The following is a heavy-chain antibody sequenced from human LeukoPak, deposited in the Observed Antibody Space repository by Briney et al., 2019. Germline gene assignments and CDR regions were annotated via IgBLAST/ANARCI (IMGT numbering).Heavy chain of an antibody. CDR1: GYILTNYG. Sequence: ASVKVSCKASGYILTNYGITWVRQAPGRGLEWMGWISAKNGNTHYAQKLQVRVAMTTDTATRTAYMELRSLRSDDTAVYYCARGSLACTSSNCSPLYWGQGTLVTVSS. J-gene: IGHJ4*02. CDR2: ISAKNGNT. V-gene: IGHV1-18*01. CDR3: ARGSLACTSSNCSPLY. D-gene: IGHD2-2*01.